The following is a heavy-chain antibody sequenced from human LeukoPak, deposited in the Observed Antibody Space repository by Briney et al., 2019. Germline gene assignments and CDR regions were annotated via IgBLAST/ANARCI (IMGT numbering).Heavy chain of an antibody. CDR3: ARGRGSGYSV. V-gene: IGHV4-39*01. CDR2: IYYSGST. D-gene: IGHD3-22*01. Sequence: PSETLSLTCTVSGGSISSSSYYWGWIRQPPGKGLEWIGSIYYSGSTYYNPSLKSRVTISVDTSKNQFSLKLSSVTAADTAVYYCARGRGSGYSVWGQGTMVTVSS. J-gene: IGHJ3*01. CDR1: GGSISSSSYY.